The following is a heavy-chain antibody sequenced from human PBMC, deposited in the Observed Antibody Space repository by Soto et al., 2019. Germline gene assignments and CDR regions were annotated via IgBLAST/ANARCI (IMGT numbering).Heavy chain of an antibody. J-gene: IGHJ5*02. V-gene: IGHV1-69*01. D-gene: IGHD3-22*01. Sequence: QVQLVQSGAEVKKPGSSVKVSCKASGGTFSSYAISWVRQAPGQGLEWMGGIIPIFGTANYAQKFQGRVTITADESTSTAYMELSGLRSEDTAVYYCARGAIYDSSGYPFGWFDPWGQGTLVTVSS. CDR3: ARGAIYDSSGYPFGWFDP. CDR2: IIPIFGTA. CDR1: GGTFSSYA.